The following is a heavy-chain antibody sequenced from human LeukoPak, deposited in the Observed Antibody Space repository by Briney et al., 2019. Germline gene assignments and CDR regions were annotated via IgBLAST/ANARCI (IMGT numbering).Heavy chain of an antibody. CDR1: GYTFTIYE. CDR2: MNPNSGNT. CDR3: ARGRGSYRNNWFDP. V-gene: IGHV1-8*01. J-gene: IGHJ5*02. D-gene: IGHD1-26*01. Sequence: ASVSVSFAASGYTFTIYEINWVRQATGQGGEGMGWMNPNSGNTGYTQKFQGRVTITRNTSISTAYMELSSLRSEDTAVYYCARGRGSYRNNWFDPWGQGTLVTVSS.